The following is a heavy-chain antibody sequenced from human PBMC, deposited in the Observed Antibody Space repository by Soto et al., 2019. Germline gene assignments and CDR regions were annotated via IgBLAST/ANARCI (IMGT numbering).Heavy chain of an antibody. Sequence: CGPTHGNPPPTLPLTCTFSGFSLITSGVGVGWIRQTPGKALEWLALIYWNDDKRYSPSLKSRLTITKDTSKNQVVLTMTNMDPVDTATYYCAHRRASIAEDLNWFDPWGQGTLVTV. V-gene: IGHV2-5*01. CDR1: GFSLITSGVG. CDR2: IYWNDDK. D-gene: IGHD6-6*01. J-gene: IGHJ5*02. CDR3: AHRRASIAEDLNWFDP.